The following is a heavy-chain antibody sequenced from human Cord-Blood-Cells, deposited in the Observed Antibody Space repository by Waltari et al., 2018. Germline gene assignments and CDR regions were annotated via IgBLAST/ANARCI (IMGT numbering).Heavy chain of an antibody. J-gene: IGHJ4*02. D-gene: IGHD6-6*01. CDR3: ARDRGSSSPFDY. Sequence: QVQLQESGPGLVKPSETLSLTCTVSGGSVRSGSYYWSWIRQPAGKGLEWIGYIYYSGSTNYDPSLKSRVTISVDTSKNQFSLKLSSVTAADTAVYYCARDRGSSSPFDYWGQGTLVTVSS. CDR1: GGSVRSGSYY. V-gene: IGHV4-61*01. CDR2: IYYSGST.